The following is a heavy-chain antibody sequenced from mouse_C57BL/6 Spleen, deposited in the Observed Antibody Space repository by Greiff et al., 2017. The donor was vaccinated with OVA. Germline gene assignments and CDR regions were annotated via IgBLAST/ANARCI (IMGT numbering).Heavy chain of an antibody. CDR3: ARGLGLFDY. D-gene: IGHD3-3*01. CDR1: GYTFTSYW. Sequence: QQSCKASGYTFTSYWMDWVKQRPGQGLEWIGNIYPSDSETHYNQKFKDKATLTVDKSSSTAYMQLSSLTSEDSAVYYCARGLGLFDYWGQGTTLTVSS. J-gene: IGHJ2*01. V-gene: IGHV1-61*01. CDR2: IYPSDSET.